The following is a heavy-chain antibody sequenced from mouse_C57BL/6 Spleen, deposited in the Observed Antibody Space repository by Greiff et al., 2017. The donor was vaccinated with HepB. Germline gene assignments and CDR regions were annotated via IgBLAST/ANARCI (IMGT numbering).Heavy chain of an antibody. CDR2: INPYNGGT. D-gene: IGHD1-1*01. CDR1: GYTFTDYY. V-gene: IGHV1-19*01. J-gene: IGHJ4*01. Sequence: EVKLMESGPVLVKPGASVKMSCKASGYTFTDYYMNWVKQSHGKSLEWIGVINPYNGGTSYNQKFKGKATLTVDKSSSTAYMELNSLTSEDSAVYYCARGGVENLLLRGSMDYWGQGTSVTVSS. CDR3: ARGGVENLLLRGSMDY.